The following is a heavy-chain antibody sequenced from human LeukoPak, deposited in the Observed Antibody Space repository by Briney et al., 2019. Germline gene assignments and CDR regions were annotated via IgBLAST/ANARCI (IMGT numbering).Heavy chain of an antibody. D-gene: IGHD5-18*01. CDR3: ARYSYGHSGVLDP. V-gene: IGHV4-30-2*01. CDR2: IYHSGST. CDR1: GGSISSGGYS. Sequence: SQTLSLTCAVSGGSISSGGYSWSWIRQPPGKGLEWIGYIYHSGSTNYNPSLKSRVTISVDKSKNQFSLKLSSVTAADTAVYYCARYSYGHSGVLDPWGQGTLVTVSS. J-gene: IGHJ5*02.